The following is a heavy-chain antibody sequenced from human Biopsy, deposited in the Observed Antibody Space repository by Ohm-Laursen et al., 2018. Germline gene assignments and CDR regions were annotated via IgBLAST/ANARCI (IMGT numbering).Heavy chain of an antibody. D-gene: IGHD2-2*01. Sequence: GSLRLSCAASGYTFSSYWMHWVRQAPGKGLVWVSRINRDGSSTTYADSVKGRFTISRDSAKNTLYLQMNSLRAEDTAVYYCARGGYCSRTSCYPDYWGQGTLVTVSS. V-gene: IGHV3-74*01. CDR3: ARGGYCSRTSCYPDY. CDR1: GYTFSSYW. J-gene: IGHJ4*02. CDR2: INRDGSST.